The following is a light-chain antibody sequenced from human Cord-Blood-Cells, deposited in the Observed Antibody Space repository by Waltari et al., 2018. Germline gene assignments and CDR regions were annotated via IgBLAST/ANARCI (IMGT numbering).Light chain of an antibody. Sequence: QSALTQPASVSGSPGQSITIACTGTSRDVGGYNYVSWYQQHPGKAPKLMFYDVSNRPSGGSYRCSGSKSGNAASLIISGLQAEDEADYYCSSYTSSSTLVFGGGTKLTVL. CDR2: DVS. J-gene: IGLJ2*01. CDR3: SSYTSSSTLV. V-gene: IGLV2-14*01. CDR1: SRDVGGYNY.